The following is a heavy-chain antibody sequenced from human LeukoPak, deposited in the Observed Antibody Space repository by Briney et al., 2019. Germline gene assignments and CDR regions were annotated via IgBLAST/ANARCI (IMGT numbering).Heavy chain of an antibody. CDR1: GGSISSYY. CDR3: ARTPIYYYDNSGYYN. D-gene: IGHD3-22*01. V-gene: IGHV4-4*07. Sequence: SETLSLTCTVSGGSISSYYWSWIRQPAGKGLEWIGRIYTSGSTNYNPSLKSRVTMSVDTSKKQFSLKLSSVTAADTAVYYCARTPIYYYDNSGYYNWGQGTLVTVSS. J-gene: IGHJ4*02. CDR2: IYTSGST.